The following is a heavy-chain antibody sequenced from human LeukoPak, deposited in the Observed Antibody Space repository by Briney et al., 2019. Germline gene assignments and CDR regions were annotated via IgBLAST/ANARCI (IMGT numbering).Heavy chain of an antibody. CDR1: GGSISSYY. V-gene: IGHV4-59*01. CDR2: IYYSGGT. D-gene: IGHD3-22*01. J-gene: IGHJ3*02. CDR3: ARGYSSPYYYDSSGYLAFDI. Sequence: SETLSLTCTVSGGSISSYYWSWIRQPPGKGLEWIGYIYYSGGTNYNPSLKSRVTISVDTSKNQFSLKLSSVTAADTAVYYCARGYSSPYYYDSSGYLAFDIWGQGTMVTVSS.